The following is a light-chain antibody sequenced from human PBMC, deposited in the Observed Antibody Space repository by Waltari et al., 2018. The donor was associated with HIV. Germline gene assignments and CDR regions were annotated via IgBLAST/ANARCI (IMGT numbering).Light chain of an antibody. CDR1: TLRNYY. CDR3: SSRDNSGNHVV. J-gene: IGLJ2*01. V-gene: IGLV3-19*01. CDR2: GKN. Sequence: SSELTQHPAVSVALGQTVRITCHGDTLRNYYATWYQQKPGQAPLLVMYGKNNRPSGIPDRFSGSTSGNTASLTITGTQAEDEADYYCSSRDNSGNHVVFGGGTKLTVL.